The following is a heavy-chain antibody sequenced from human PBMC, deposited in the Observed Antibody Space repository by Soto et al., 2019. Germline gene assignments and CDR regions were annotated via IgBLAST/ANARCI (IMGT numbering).Heavy chain of an antibody. D-gene: IGHD2-21*01. Sequence: SETLSLTCTVSGGSISSGGYYWSWIRQHPGKGLEWIGYIYYSGSTYYNPSLKSRVTISVDTSKNQFSLKLSSVTAADTAVYYYARDDSKRLYSFDYWGQGTLVTVSS. CDR2: IYYSGST. CDR1: GGSISSGGYY. J-gene: IGHJ4*02. V-gene: IGHV4-31*03. CDR3: ARDDSKRLYSFDY.